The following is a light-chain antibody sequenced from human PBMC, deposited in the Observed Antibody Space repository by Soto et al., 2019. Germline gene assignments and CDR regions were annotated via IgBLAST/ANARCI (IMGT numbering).Light chain of an antibody. CDR2: DAS. J-gene: IGKJ1*01. Sequence: EILFSQSPGTLSLSPGERATLSCRASQSVSSYLAWYQQKPGQAPRLLIYDASTRATGISARFSGSGSGTDFTLTISSLEPEDFAVYYCQQRSNWPVTFGQGTKV. V-gene: IGKV3-11*01. CDR3: QQRSNWPVT. CDR1: QSVSSY.